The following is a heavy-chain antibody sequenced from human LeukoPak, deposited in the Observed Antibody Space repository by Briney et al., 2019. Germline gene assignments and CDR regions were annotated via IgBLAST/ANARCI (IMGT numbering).Heavy chain of an antibody. CDR1: GFTFSSFV. CDR3: AWGGISMARGIMD. CDR2: ISSSSSYI. Sequence: PGGSLRLSCAASGFTFSSFVMNWVRQVPGKGLEWVSSISSSSSYIHYADSVKGRFTISRDNAKNSLYLQMNSLRAEDTAVYYCAWGGISMARGIMDWGQGTLVTVSS. J-gene: IGHJ4*02. V-gene: IGHV3-21*01. D-gene: IGHD3-10*01.